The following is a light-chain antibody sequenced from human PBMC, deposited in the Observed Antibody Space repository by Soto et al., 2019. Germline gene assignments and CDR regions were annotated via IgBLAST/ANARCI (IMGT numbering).Light chain of an antibody. CDR2: EVR. Sequence: QSVLTQPASVSGSLGQSITLSCTGTSSDIGGYSYVSWYQQSPGKAPKLIIFEVRDRPLGVSDRFSGSKSGNTASLTISGLRAEDEATYYCSSYRDTDTLLIFGGGTKLTVL. V-gene: IGLV2-14*01. CDR3: SSYRDTDTLLI. CDR1: SSDIGGYSY. J-gene: IGLJ2*01.